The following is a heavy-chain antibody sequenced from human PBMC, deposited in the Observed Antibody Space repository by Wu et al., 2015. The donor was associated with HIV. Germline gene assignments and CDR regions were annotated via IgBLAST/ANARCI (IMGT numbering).Heavy chain of an antibody. D-gene: IGHD1-14*01. CDR1: GDTFTSYG. CDR3: ASCNRPPSSYYYYMDV. J-gene: IGHJ6*03. V-gene: IGHV1-18*01. CDR2: SSVYSGNI. Sequence: QVQLVQSGAEVKKPGSSVTVSCKASGDTFTSYGLSWVRQAPGQGLEWMGWSSVYSGNINYAQKFQGRVTMTTDTSTNTAYMELRSLRSDDTAVYYCASCNRPPSSYYYYMDVWGKGTTVTVSS.